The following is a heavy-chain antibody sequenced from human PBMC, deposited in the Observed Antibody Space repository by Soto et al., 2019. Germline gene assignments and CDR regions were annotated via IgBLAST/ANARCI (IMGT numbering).Heavy chain of an antibody. Sequence: GGPLTLSCRASGFTFTSYAMSWVRQAPGKGLEWVSAISGSGGSTYYADSVKGRFTISRDNSKNTLYLQMNSLRAEDTAVYYCAKARAFYDILTGYPENGMDVWGQGATVTVSS. J-gene: IGHJ6*02. CDR3: AKARAFYDILTGYPENGMDV. CDR2: ISGSGGST. CDR1: GFTFTSYA. D-gene: IGHD3-9*01. V-gene: IGHV3-23*01.